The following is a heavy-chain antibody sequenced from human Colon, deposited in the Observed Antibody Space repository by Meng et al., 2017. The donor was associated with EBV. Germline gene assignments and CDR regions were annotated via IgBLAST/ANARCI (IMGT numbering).Heavy chain of an antibody. CDR1: GGSISRSDW. CDR3: ASSDYYRSDY. D-gene: IGHD3-22*01. Sequence: QVQLQESGPGLVKPSXXLSLTCAVSGGSISRSDWWSWVRQPPGKGLEWIGETSHSGSTDYSPSLKSRVTISLDKSKNQLSLKLNSVTAADTAVYYCASSDYYRSDYWGQGPLVTVSS. V-gene: IGHV4-4*02. J-gene: IGHJ4*02. CDR2: TSHSGST.